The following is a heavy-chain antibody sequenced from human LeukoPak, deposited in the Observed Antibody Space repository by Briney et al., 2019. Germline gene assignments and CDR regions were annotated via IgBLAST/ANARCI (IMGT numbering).Heavy chain of an antibody. V-gene: IGHV4-38-2*02. Sequence: SETLSLTCTVSGYSISSGYYWGWIRQPPGKGLEWIGNIYHSGSTYYNPSLKSRVTVSVDTSKNQFSLKLSSVTAADTAVYYFARTALKCYYDSIGYYFSQTSFDYWAREPWSPSPQ. CDR2: IYHSGST. CDR1: GYSISSGYY. CDR3: ARTALKCYYDSIGYYFSQTSFDY. J-gene: IGHJ4*02. D-gene: IGHD3-22*01.